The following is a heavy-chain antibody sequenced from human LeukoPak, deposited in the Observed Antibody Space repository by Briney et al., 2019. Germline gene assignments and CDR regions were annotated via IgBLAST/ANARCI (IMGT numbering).Heavy chain of an antibody. CDR3: ARGPSIAARLQNWFDP. CDR1: GGSFSGYY. Sequence: SETQSLTCAVYGGSFSGYYWSWIRQPPGKGLEWIGEINHSGSTNYNPSLKSRVTISVDTSKNRFSLKLSSVTAADTAVYYCARGPSIAARLQNWFDPWGQGTLVTVSS. CDR2: INHSGST. V-gene: IGHV4-34*01. D-gene: IGHD6-6*01. J-gene: IGHJ5*02.